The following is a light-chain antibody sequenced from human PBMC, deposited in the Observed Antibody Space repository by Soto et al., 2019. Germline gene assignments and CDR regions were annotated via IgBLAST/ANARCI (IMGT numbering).Light chain of an antibody. V-gene: IGKV3-20*01. J-gene: IGKJ1*01. CDR3: QQYGDSPWT. Sequence: EIVLTQSPGTLSLSAGERATLSCRASQTVTSSFLAWYQRKPGQAPRLLIYGASDRATGIPDRFSGSGSGTDFTLTISRLEPEDFAVYYCQQYGDSPWTFGQGTKVDIK. CDR2: GAS. CDR1: QTVTSSF.